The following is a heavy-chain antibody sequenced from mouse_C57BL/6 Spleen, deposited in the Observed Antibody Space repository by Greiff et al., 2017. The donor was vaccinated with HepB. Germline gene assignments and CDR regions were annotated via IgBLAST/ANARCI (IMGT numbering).Heavy chain of an antibody. Sequence: EVQLQESGAELVRPGASVKLSCTASGFNIKDDYMHWVKQRPEQGLEWIGWIDPENGDTEYASKFQGKATITADTSSNTAYLQLSSLTSEDTAVYYCTTQTAQAPAWFAYWGQGTLVTVSA. CDR2: IDPENGDT. CDR1: GFNIKDDY. J-gene: IGHJ3*01. V-gene: IGHV14-4*01. D-gene: IGHD3-2*02. CDR3: TTQTAQAPAWFAY.